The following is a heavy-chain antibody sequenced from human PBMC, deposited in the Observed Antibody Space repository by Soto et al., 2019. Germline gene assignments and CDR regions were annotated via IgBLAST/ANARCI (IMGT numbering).Heavy chain of an antibody. CDR1: GFTFSSYA. CDR3: ARSSYGDYFDY. D-gene: IGHD4-17*01. V-gene: IGHV3-30*04. CDR2: ISYDGSNK. J-gene: IGHJ4*02. Sequence: GGFLRLSCAASGFTFSSYAMHWVRQAPGKGLEWVAVISYDGSNKYYADSVKGRFTISRDNSKNTLYLQMNSLRAEDTAVYYCARSSYGDYFDYWGQGTLVTVSS.